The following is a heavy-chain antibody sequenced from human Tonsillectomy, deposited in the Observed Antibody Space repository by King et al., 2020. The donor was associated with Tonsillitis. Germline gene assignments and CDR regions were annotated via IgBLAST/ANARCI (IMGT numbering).Heavy chain of an antibody. D-gene: IGHD1-26*01. V-gene: IGHV4-34*01. CDR2: IKHRGST. CDR3: ARKSGGRLERRDEVYYYYYLDV. J-gene: IGHJ6*03. Sequence: VQLQQGGAGLLKPSETLSLTCAVYGDSLTGYYWSWIRHPPGLGLGWGGEIKHRGSTNYSPSLTSRVTMSVDKSKNQLSLKLSSVTAADTAVYHCARKSGGRLERRDEVYYYYYLDVWGKGTTVTVTS. CDR1: GDSLTGYY.